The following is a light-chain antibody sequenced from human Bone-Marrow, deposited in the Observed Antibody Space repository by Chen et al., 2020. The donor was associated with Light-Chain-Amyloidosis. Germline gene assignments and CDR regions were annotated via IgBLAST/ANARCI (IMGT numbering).Light chain of an antibody. Sequence: YELTRPPPLSVSPGQTARITCSGDDLPTKYAYWYQQKPGQAPVLVIHRDTERPSGISERFSGSSSGTTATLTISGVQAEDEADYHCQSADSSGTYEVIFGGGTKLTVL. CDR1: DLPTKY. CDR2: RDT. CDR3: QSADSSGTYEVI. J-gene: IGLJ2*01. V-gene: IGLV3-25*03.